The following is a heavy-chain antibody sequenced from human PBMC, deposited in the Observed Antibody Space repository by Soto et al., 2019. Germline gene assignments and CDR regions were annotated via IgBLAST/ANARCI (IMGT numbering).Heavy chain of an antibody. V-gene: IGHV4-34*01. J-gene: IGHJ5*02. CDR1: GGSFSGYY. Sequence: SETLSLTCVVYGGSFSGYYWSWIRQPPGKGLEWIGEINHSGSTNYNPSLKSRVTISVDTSKDQFSLKLSSVTAADTAVYYCARGGDIASKNWFDPWGQGTLVTVSS. CDR3: ARGGDIASKNWFDP. CDR2: INHSGST. D-gene: IGHD5-12*01.